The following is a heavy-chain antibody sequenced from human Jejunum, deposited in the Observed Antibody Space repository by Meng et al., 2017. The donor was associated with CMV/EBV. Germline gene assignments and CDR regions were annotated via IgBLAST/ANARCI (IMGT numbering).Heavy chain of an antibody. CDR2: IYSGGTT. V-gene: IGHV3-53*01. Sequence: EVQVVESGGDLIQPGGSLRLSCAASGFTVNSYYMSWVRQAPGKGLEWVSIIYSGGTTYYADSVKGRFTISRDISKNTLYLQMNSLGAEDTAVYYCASPPPIGAALDYWGQGTLVTVSS. CDR1: GFTVNSYY. J-gene: IGHJ4*02. D-gene: IGHD6-6*01. CDR3: ASPPPIGAALDY.